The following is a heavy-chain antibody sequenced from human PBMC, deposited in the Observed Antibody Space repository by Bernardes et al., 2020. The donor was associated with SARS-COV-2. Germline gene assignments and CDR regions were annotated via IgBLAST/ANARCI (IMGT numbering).Heavy chain of an antibody. CDR3: ARDQWELLPYYYYGMDV. CDR1: GFTFRSYS. V-gene: IGHV3-21*01. D-gene: IGHD1-26*01. Sequence: GWSLILSCVASGFTFRSYSMNWVRQAPGKGLEWVSSISSSSSYIYYADSVKGRFTISRDNAKNSLYLQMNSLRAEDTAVYYCARDQWELLPYYYYGMDVWGQGTTVTVSS. CDR2: ISSSSSYI. J-gene: IGHJ6*02.